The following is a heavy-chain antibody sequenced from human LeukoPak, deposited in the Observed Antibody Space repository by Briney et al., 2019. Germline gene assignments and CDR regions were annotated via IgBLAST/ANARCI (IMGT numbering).Heavy chain of an antibody. CDR1: GFTFSNYG. CDR3: AKEVMRQWPLNWFDP. D-gene: IGHD2-8*01. V-gene: IGHV3-30*18. Sequence: GRSLRLSCAASGFTFSNYGMHWVRQAPGKGLEWVAVISDDGTKKYYGDSVKGRFTISRDDSKNTLYLQMSSLGVEDTAVYYCAKEVMRQWPLNWFDPWGQGTLVTVSS. J-gene: IGHJ5*02. CDR2: ISDDGTKK.